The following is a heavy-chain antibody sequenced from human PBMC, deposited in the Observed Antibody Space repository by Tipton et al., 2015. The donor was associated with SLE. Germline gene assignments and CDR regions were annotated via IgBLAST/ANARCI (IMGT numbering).Heavy chain of an antibody. V-gene: IGHV3-23*01. CDR3: ARHVRRIAMIVVVTKAYYYGMDV. CDR1: GFTFSSYA. CDR2: ISGSGGST. J-gene: IGHJ6*02. D-gene: IGHD3-22*01. Sequence: GSLRLSCAASGFTFSSYAMSWVRQAPGKGLEWVSAISGSGGSTYYADSVKGRFTISRDNPKNTLYLQMNSLRAEDTAVYYCARHVRRIAMIVVVTKAYYYGMDVWGQGTAVSVSS.